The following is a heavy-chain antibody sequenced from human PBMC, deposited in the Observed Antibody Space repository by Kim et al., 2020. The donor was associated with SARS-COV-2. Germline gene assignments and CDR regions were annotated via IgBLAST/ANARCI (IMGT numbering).Heavy chain of an antibody. Sequence: GGSLRLSCAASGFTFSSYGMHWVRQAPGKGLEWVAVISYDGSNKYYADSVKGRFTISRDNSKNTLYLQMNSLRAEDTAVYYCAKDQYYDFWSGYQVEELDKRAYWGQGTLVTVSS. J-gene: IGHJ4*02. CDR3: AKDQYYDFWSGYQVEELDKRAY. CDR2: ISYDGSNK. V-gene: IGHV3-30*18. CDR1: GFTFSSYG. D-gene: IGHD3-3*01.